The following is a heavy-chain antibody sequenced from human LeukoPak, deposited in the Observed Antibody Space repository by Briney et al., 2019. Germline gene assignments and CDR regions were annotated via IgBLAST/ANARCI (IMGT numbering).Heavy chain of an antibody. V-gene: IGHV3-48*04. Sequence: GGSLRLSRAASGFTFSSYSMNWVRQAPGEGLVWVSYISGSSSTIYYADSVKGRFTISRDNAKNSLYLQMSSLRAEDTAVYYCARVGGSTYRIDYWGQGTLVTVSS. J-gene: IGHJ4*02. CDR1: GFTFSSYS. D-gene: IGHD3-16*01. CDR2: ISGSSSTI. CDR3: ARVGGSTYRIDY.